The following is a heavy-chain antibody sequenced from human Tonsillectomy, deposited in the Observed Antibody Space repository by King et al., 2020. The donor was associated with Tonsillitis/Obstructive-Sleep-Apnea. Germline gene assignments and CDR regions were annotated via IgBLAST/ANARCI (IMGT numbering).Heavy chain of an antibody. Sequence: QLQESGPGLVKPSETLSLTCTVSGGSVSSNTYYWTWIRQPPGKGLECIGYISYSGSTNYNPSLKSRVGISVDRSQNQFSLNLYSVTAADTAVYYCARVLSNYGDYYMDVWGIGTTVTVSS. CDR3: ARVLSNYGDYYMDV. CDR2: ISYSGST. V-gene: IGHV4-61*01. J-gene: IGHJ6*03. CDR1: GGSVSSNTYY. D-gene: IGHD4-17*01.